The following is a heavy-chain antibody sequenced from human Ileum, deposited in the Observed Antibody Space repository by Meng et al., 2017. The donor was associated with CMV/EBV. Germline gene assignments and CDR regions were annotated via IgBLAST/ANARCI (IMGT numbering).Heavy chain of an antibody. CDR3: VMLPPGF. V-gene: IGHV3-74*03. CDR2: VHSSGSME. CDR1: GSIPRTFW. J-gene: IGHJ4*02. Sequence: EVRMVGFGGDLVQPGGSLKLSCAVSGSIPRTFWLDWVRQVPGKGPVWVSRVHSSGSMETYEDSVKGRFTASRDNTKNTFYLQMNSLRDEDTAVYYCVMLPPGFWGQGTLVTVSS.